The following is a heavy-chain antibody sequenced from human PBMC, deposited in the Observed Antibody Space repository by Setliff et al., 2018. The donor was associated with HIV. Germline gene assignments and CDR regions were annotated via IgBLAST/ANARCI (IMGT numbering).Heavy chain of an antibody. CDR2: INCNSGGT. D-gene: IGHD3-22*01. V-gene: IGHV1-2*02. Sequence: GASVKVSCKSSGYTLTGSFMHWVRQAPGQGLEWMGWINCNSGGTYYAQNFQGRVTMTRDTSINTAYMELSSLRSEDTAVYYRARDYFDSSAYHYGFGAFDIWGQGTMVTVSS. J-gene: IGHJ3*02. CDR1: GYTLTGSF. CDR3: ARDYFDSSAYHYGFGAFDI.